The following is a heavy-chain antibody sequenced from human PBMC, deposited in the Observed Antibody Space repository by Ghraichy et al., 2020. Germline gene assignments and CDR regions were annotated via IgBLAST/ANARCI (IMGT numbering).Heavy chain of an antibody. J-gene: IGHJ6*02. Sequence: GGSLRLSCAASGFTFSSYAMSWVRQAPGKGLEWVSAISGSGGSTYYADSVKGRFTISRDNSKNTLYLQMNSLRAEDTAVYYCAKDSPDAYYDSSGYYYYYYYYGMDVWGQGTTVTVSS. CDR3: AKDSPDAYYDSSGYYYYYYYYGMDV. CDR2: ISGSGGST. D-gene: IGHD3-22*01. V-gene: IGHV3-23*01. CDR1: GFTFSSYA.